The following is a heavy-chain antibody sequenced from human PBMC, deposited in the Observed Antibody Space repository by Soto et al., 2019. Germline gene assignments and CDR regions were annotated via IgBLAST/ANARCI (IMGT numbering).Heavy chain of an antibody. J-gene: IGHJ5*02. Sequence: SETLSLTCTVSGGSISGYYWSWIRQPAGKGLEWIGRIYTSGSTNYNPSLKSRVTLSVDTSKNQFSLKLTSVTAADTAAYYCARAGGYEVQGNNWFDPWGQGTLVTVSS. CDR1: GGSISGYY. V-gene: IGHV4-4*07. CDR2: IYTSGST. CDR3: ARAGGYEVQGNNWFDP. D-gene: IGHD5-12*01.